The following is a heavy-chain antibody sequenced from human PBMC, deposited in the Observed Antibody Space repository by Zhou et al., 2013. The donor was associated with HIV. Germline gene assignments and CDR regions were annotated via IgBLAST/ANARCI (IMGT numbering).Heavy chain of an antibody. J-gene: IGHJ3*02. Sequence: QVQLVQSGAEVKKPGASVKVSCKASGYTFTNYAIHWVRQAPGQGLEWMGWINPDRGDTKVAQKFQGRVTLTRDTSISTAYMELSSLRSEDTAVYYCARGHMGRYDAFDIWGRGTLVTVSS. CDR1: GYTFTNYA. CDR2: INPDRGDT. CDR3: ARGHMGRYDAFDI. V-gene: IGHV1-2*02.